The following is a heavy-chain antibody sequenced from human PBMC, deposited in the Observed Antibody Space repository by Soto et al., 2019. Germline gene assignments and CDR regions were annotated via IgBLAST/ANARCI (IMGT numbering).Heavy chain of an antibody. CDR3: ARGTSGNYVFDY. CDR2: IFYSGST. D-gene: IGHD1-7*01. CDR1: GGSLSAGAYY. Sequence: SETLSLTCTVSGGSLSAGAYYWTWIRQHPGKGLEWIGYIFYSGSTSYDPSLESRLSMSVDTSKNQFSLKLTSVTSADTAVYFCARGTSGNYVFDYWGPGTLVTVSS. V-gene: IGHV4-31*03. J-gene: IGHJ4*02.